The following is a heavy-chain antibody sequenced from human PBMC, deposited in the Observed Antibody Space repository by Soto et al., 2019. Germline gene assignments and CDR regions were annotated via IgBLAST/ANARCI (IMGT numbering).Heavy chain of an antibody. CDR3: ARGRSGYEYYYYYYMDV. D-gene: IGHD5-12*01. V-gene: IGHV4-34*01. CDR2: INHSGST. J-gene: IGHJ6*03. Sequence: NPSETLSLTCAVYGGSFSGYYWSWIRQPPGKGLEWIGEINHSGSTNYNPSLKSRVTISVDTSKNQFSLKLSSVTAADTAVYYCARGRSGYEYYYYYYMDVWGKGTTVTVSS. CDR1: GGSFSGYY.